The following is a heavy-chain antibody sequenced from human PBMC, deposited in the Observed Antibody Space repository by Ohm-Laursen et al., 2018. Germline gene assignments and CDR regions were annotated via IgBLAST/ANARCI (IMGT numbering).Heavy chain of an antibody. Sequence: GSLRLSCAATGFTFNNYAMSWVRQAPGKGLEWVSAINGGGSRTYFADSVKGRFTISRDNAKNSLYLQMNSLRAEDTAVYHCARDPVRGLTDYWGQGTLVTVSS. D-gene: IGHD3-16*01. CDR2: INGGGSRT. CDR1: GFTFNNYA. J-gene: IGHJ4*02. CDR3: ARDPVRGLTDY. V-gene: IGHV3-23*01.